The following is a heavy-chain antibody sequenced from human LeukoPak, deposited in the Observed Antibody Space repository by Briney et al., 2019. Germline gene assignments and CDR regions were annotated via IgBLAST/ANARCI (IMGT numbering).Heavy chain of an antibody. Sequence: PSETLSLTCAVYGGSFSGYYWSWIRQPAGEGLEYIGRIYSTARSNYSPSLKSRVTMSVDTSKNQLSLTLSSVTAADTAVYYCARVGDHYYDSSGFDYWGQGTLVTVSS. J-gene: IGHJ4*02. CDR1: GGSFSGYY. V-gene: IGHV4-59*10. CDR3: ARVGDHYYDSSGFDY. CDR2: IYSTARS. D-gene: IGHD3-22*01.